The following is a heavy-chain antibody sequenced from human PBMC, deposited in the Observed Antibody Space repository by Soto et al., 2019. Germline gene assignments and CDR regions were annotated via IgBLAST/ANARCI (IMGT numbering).Heavy chain of an antibody. CDR3: VQDWTGNSCPCMVV. Sequence: EVQLLESGGGLVQPGGSRRLPCEASGSTFSSFAMTWVRQAPGEGREWVSSISSSGETTYYSDSVKGRFTISRDISKNMVYLQMTSLRAEDTAVYFCVQDWTGNSCPCMVVWGQGTTVTVSS. J-gene: IGHJ6*02. V-gene: IGHV3-23*01. CDR1: GSTFSSFA. CDR2: ISSSGETT. D-gene: IGHD6-13*01.